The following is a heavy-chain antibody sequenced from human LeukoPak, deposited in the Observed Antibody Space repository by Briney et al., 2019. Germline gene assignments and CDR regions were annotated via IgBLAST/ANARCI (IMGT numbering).Heavy chain of an antibody. Sequence: GGSLRLSCAASGFTFSSYSMNWVRQAPGKGLEWVSSISSSSSYIYYADSVKGRFTISRDNAKNSLYLQMNSLRAEDTAVYYCARGLRTPTPRRTFDYWGQGTLVTVSS. CDR3: ARGLRTPTPRRTFDY. J-gene: IGHJ4*02. CDR1: GFTFSSYS. D-gene: IGHD3-3*01. V-gene: IGHV3-21*01. CDR2: ISSSSSYI.